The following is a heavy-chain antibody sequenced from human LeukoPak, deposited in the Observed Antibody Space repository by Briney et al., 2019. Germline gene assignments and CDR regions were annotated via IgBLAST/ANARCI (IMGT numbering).Heavy chain of an antibody. CDR2: IHPNSGST. Sequence: ASVTVSCKASGYTFIGYYMHWVRQAPGQGLEWMGRIHPNSGSTKYAQKFQGRVTMARDTSISTAYMELSRVRSDDTAIYYCARVDDSGYYFDYWGQGTLVTVSP. D-gene: IGHD3-22*01. J-gene: IGHJ4*02. CDR3: ARVDDSGYYFDY. V-gene: IGHV1-2*06. CDR1: GYTFIGYY.